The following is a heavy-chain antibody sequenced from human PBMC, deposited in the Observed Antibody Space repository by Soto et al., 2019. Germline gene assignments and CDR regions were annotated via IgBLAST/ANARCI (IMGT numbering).Heavy chain of an antibody. CDR3: ARVEYYDFWSGYSTFDY. CDR2: ISAYNGNT. D-gene: IGHD3-3*01. J-gene: IGHJ4*02. CDR1: GYTFTSYG. Sequence: ASVKVSCKASGYTFTSYGISWVRQAPGQGLEWMGWISAYNGNTNYAQKLQGRVTMTTDTSTSTAYIELRSLRSDDTAVYYCARVEYYDFWSGYSTFDYWGQGTLVTVSS. V-gene: IGHV1-18*01.